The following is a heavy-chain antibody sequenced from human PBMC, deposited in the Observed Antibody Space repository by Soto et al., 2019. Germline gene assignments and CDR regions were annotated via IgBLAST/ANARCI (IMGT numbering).Heavy chain of an antibody. Sequence: QVQLVQSGAEVKKPGASVKVSCKASGYTFTSYGISWVRQAPGQGLEWMGWISAYNGNTNYAQKLQGRVTMTTDTSTRTVYMELRCLRSDDTAVYYCARQGSSSFPYYYYYGMDVWGQGTTVTVSS. J-gene: IGHJ6*02. CDR1: GYTFTSYG. CDR3: ARQGSSSFPYYYYYGMDV. CDR2: ISAYNGNT. V-gene: IGHV1-18*01. D-gene: IGHD6-6*01.